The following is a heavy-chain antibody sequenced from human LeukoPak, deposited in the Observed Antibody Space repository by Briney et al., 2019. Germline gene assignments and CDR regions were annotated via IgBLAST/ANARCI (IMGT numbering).Heavy chain of an antibody. CDR1: GFTFSSYG. D-gene: IGHD6-19*01. Sequence: PGGSLRLSCAASGFTFSSYGMHWVRQAPGKGLEWVAFVRYDGSNKYYADSVKGRFTISRDNSKNTLYLQMNSLRAEDTAVYYCARGRYSSGWYYFDYWGQGTLVTVSS. J-gene: IGHJ4*02. CDR3: ARGRYSSGWYYFDY. V-gene: IGHV3-30*02. CDR2: VRYDGSNK.